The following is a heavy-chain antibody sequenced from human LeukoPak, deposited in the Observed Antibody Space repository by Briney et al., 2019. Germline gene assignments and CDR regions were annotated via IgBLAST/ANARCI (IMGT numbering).Heavy chain of an antibody. CDR3: ARGLGYCSSTSCYRYYYGMDV. D-gene: IGHD2-2*02. CDR2: IYTSGST. Sequence: SQTLSLTCTVSGGSISSGSYYWSWIRQPAGKGLEWIGHIYTSGSTNYNPSLKSRVTISVDTSKNQFSLKLSSVTAADTAVYYCARGLGYCSSTSCYRYYYGMDVWGQGTTVTVSS. CDR1: GGSISSGSYY. V-gene: IGHV4-61*09. J-gene: IGHJ6*02.